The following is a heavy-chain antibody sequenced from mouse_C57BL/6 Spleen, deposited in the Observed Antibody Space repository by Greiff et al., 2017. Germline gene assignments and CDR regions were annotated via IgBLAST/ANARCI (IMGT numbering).Heavy chain of an antibody. V-gene: IGHV1-72*01. D-gene: IGHD2-3*01. CDR1: GYAFSSSW. J-gene: IGHJ4*01. CDR3: ASYDGLRYAMDY. CDR2: IDPNSGGT. Sequence: QVQLKESGPELVKPGASVKISCTASGYAFSSSWMNWVKQRPGKGLEWIGRIDPNSGGTTYNEKFKSKATLTVDKPSSTAYMQLSSLTSEDSAVYYCASYDGLRYAMDYWGQGTSVTVSS.